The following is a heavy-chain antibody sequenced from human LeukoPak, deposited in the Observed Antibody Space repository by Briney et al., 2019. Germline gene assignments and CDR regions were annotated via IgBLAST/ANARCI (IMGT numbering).Heavy chain of an antibody. V-gene: IGHV4-30-4*01. CDR1: GASISSGDYY. Sequence: SETLSLTCTVSGASISSGDYYWSWIRQPPGKGLEWIGYIYYSGSTYYNPSLKSRVTISVGTSKNQFSLKLRSVTAADTAVYYCARAAPLYSGYPTGAYFDFWGQGTLVTVSS. CDR2: IYYSGST. D-gene: IGHD5-12*01. CDR3: ARAAPLYSGYPTGAYFDF. J-gene: IGHJ4*02.